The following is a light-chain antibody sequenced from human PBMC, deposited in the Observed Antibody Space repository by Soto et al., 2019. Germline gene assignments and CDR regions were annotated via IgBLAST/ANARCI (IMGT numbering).Light chain of an antibody. V-gene: IGKV1-39*01. CDR3: LQTFTTHIT. CDR2: SSS. Sequence: DIQMTQSPSSLSASAGDTVTITCRASQNIAAHLSWYQQKPGKAPKLLMYSSSILHDGVSSRFSGDGSGTAFTLTITGLQPEDFATYYCLQTFTTHITFGGGTTVEVK. CDR1: QNIAAH. J-gene: IGKJ4*01.